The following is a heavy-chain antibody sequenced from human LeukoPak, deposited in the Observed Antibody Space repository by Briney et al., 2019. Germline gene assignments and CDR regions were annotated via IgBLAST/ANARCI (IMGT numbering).Heavy chain of an antibody. V-gene: IGHV4-34*01. Sequence: SETLSLTCAAYGGSFSGYYWSWIRQPPGKGLEWIGEINHSGSTNYNPSLKSRVTISVDTSKNQFSLKLSSVTAADTAVYYCARYIVVVPAAISFVGGFDPWGQGTLVTVSS. D-gene: IGHD2-2*02. CDR1: GGSFSGYY. CDR2: INHSGST. J-gene: IGHJ5*02. CDR3: ARYIVVVPAAISFVGGFDP.